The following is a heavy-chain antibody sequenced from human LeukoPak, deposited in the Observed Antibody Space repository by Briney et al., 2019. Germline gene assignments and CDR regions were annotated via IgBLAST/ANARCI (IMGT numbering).Heavy chain of an antibody. Sequence: GSLRLSCAASGFTFSSYWMSWVRQAPGKGLEWIGEINHSGSTNYNPSLKSRVTISVDTSKNQFSLKLSSVTAADTAVYYCAGGGLYCSSTSCYKYNWFDPWGQGTLVTVSS. V-gene: IGHV4-34*01. CDR3: AGGGLYCSSTSCYKYNWFDP. CDR2: INHSGST. D-gene: IGHD2-2*02. J-gene: IGHJ5*02. CDR1: GFTFSSYW.